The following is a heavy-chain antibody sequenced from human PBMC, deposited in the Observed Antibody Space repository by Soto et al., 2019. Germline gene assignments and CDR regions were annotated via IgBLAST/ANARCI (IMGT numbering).Heavy chain of an antibody. J-gene: IGHJ5*02. V-gene: IGHV5-51*01. Sequence: GESLKISCKGSGYSFTSYWIGWVRQMPGKGLEWMGIIYPGDSDTRYSPSFQGQVTISADKSISTAYLQWSSLKASDTAMYYCARHAHGDYGLDWFDPWGQGTLVTVSS. CDR3: ARHAHGDYGLDWFDP. CDR2: IYPGDSDT. D-gene: IGHD4-17*01. CDR1: GYSFTSYW.